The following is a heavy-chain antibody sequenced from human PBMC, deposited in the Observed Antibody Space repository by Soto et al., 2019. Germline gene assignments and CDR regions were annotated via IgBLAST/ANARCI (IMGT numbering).Heavy chain of an antibody. CDR3: ARSLYDSGSFQH. CDR2: IYYSGST. D-gene: IGHD3-22*01. CDR1: GGSISSYY. V-gene: IGHV4-59*01. J-gene: IGHJ1*01. Sequence: PSETLSLTCTVSGGSISSYYWSWIRQPPGKGLEWIGYIYYSGSTNYNPSLKSRVTISVDTSKNQFSLKLSSVTAADTAVYYCARSLYDSGSFQHWGQGTLVTVSS.